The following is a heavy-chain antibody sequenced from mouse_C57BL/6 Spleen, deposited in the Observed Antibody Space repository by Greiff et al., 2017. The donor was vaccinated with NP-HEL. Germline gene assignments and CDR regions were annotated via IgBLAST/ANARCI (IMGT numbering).Heavy chain of an antibody. J-gene: IGHJ4*01. Sequence: QVQLQQSGAELVKPGASVKLSCKASGYTFTEYTIHWVKQRSGQGLEWIGWFYPGSGSIKYNEKFKDKATLTADKSSSTVYMELSRLTSEDSAVYFCARHEDGGYDYDGRGYYAMDYWGQGTSVTVSS. V-gene: IGHV1-62-2*01. CDR2: FYPGSGSI. D-gene: IGHD2-4*01. CDR1: GYTFTEYT. CDR3: ARHEDGGYDYDGRGYYAMDY.